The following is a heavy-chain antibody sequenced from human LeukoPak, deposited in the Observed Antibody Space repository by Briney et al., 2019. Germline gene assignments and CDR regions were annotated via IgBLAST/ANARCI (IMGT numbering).Heavy chain of an antibody. V-gene: IGHV4-31*03. CDR1: GGSISSGGYY. D-gene: IGHD6-13*01. J-gene: IGHJ4*02. CDR2: IYYSGST. CDR3: ARVIEWGSSWPFDY. Sequence: SQTLSLTCTVSGGSISSGGYYCSSIRQHPAKGLEWIGYIYYSGSTYYNPSLKSRVTISVDTSKNHFSLKLSSVTAADTAVYYCARVIEWGSSWPFDYWGQGTLVTVSS.